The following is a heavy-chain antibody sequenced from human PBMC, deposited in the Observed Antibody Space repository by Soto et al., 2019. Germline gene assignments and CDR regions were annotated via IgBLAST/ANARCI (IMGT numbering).Heavy chain of an antibody. V-gene: IGHV3-30*03. Sequence: QVQLVESGGGVVQPGRSLRLSCAASGFTFSTYGMHWVRQAPGKGLEWVAVTSYDGSNKYYEDSVKGRFTISRDNSKNTLYLQMNSLRAEDTAVYYCATSRNYYGSGSYDYWGQGTLVTVSS. CDR1: GFTFSTYG. CDR3: ATSRNYYGSGSYDY. CDR2: TSYDGSNK. D-gene: IGHD3-10*01. J-gene: IGHJ4*02.